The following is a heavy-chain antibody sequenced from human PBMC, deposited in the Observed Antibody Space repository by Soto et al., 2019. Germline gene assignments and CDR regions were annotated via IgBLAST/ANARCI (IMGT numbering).Heavy chain of an antibody. CDR1: GFTFSSYA. J-gene: IGHJ6*02. V-gene: IGHV3-30-3*01. Sequence: QVQLVESGEGVVQPGGSLRLSCAASGFTFSSYAMHWVRQAPGKGLEWVAVISYDGSNKYYADSVKGRFTISRDNSKNTLYLQMNSLRAEDTAVYYCARDRYGMDVWGQGTTVTVSS. CDR2: ISYDGSNK. CDR3: ARDRYGMDV.